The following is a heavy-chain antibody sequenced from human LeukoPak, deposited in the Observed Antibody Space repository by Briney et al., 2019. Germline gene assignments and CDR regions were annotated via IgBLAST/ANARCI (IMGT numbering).Heavy chain of an antibody. CDR1: GGSISSYY. D-gene: IGHD6-13*01. J-gene: IGHJ4*02. CDR3: ASSSSADFDY. Sequence: SETLSLTCTVSGGSISSYYWSWIRQPPGGGLEWIGYIYHSGSTYYNPSLKSRVTISVDRSKNQFSLKLKSVTAADAAVYYCASSSSADFDYWGQGVLVTVSS. V-gene: IGHV4-59*12. CDR2: IYHSGST.